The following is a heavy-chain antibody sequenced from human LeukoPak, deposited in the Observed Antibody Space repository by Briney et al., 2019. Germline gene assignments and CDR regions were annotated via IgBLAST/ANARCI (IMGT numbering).Heavy chain of an antibody. Sequence: SETLSLTCPVSGGSISSYYWSWIRQPAEKGLEWIGRIYTSGSTNYNPSLKSRVTMSVDTSKNQFSLKLSSVTAADTAVYYCARVDSYGFSFWFDPWGQGTLVTVSS. CDR2: IYTSGST. V-gene: IGHV4-4*07. CDR3: ARVDSYGFSFWFDP. D-gene: IGHD5-18*01. J-gene: IGHJ5*02. CDR1: GGSISSYY.